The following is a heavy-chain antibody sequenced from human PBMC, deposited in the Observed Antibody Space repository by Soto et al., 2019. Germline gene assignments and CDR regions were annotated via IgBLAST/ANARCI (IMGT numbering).Heavy chain of an antibody. CDR1: GFTFSSYG. J-gene: IGHJ4*02. Sequence: GGSLRLSCAASGFTFSSYGMHWVRQAPGKXLEWVAVIWYDGSSKYYADSVKGRFTISRDNSKNTLDLQMNSLRAEDTAVYYCARGTTYYYGSGSPLTFDYWGQGTLVTVSS. CDR2: IWYDGSSK. V-gene: IGHV3-33*01. D-gene: IGHD3-10*01. CDR3: ARGTTYYYGSGSPLTFDY.